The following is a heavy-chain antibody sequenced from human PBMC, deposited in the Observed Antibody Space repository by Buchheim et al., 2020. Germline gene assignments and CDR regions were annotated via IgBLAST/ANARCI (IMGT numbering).Heavy chain of an antibody. CDR1: GFSLSTSGMR. D-gene: IGHD6-19*01. CDR2: IDWDDDK. J-gene: IGHJ4*02. V-gene: IGHV2-70*04. CDR3: ARDLLTYSSGWLDY. Sequence: QVTLKESGPALVKPTQTLTLTCTFSGFSLSTSGMRVSWIRQPPGKALEWLARIDWDDDKFYSTSLKTRLTISKNTSKHQVVLTMTNMDPVDTATYYCARDLLTYSSGWLDYWGQGTL.